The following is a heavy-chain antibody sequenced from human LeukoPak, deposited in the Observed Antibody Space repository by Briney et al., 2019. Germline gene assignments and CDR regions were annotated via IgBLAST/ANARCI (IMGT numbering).Heavy chain of an antibody. V-gene: IGHV4-4*07. J-gene: IGHJ5*02. CDR1: GGSISSYY. D-gene: IGHD5-12*01. Sequence: SETLSLTCTVSGGSISSYYWSWIRQPAGKGLEWIGRIYTSGSTNYNPSLKSRVTISVDTSKNQFSLKLSSVTAADTAVYYCARDPRSGKYAAWFDPWGQRTLVTVSS. CDR3: ARDPRSGKYAAWFDP. CDR2: IYTSGST.